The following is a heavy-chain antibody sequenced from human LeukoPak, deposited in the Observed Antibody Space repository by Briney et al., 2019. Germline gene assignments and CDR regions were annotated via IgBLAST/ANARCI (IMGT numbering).Heavy chain of an antibody. J-gene: IGHJ4*02. D-gene: IGHD2-15*01. CDR2: ISGSGGST. Sequence: GGSLRLSCAASGFTVSTNYISWVRQAPGKGLEWVSAISGSGGSTYYADSVKGRFTISRDNSKNTLYLQMNSLRAEDTAVYYCAKGRDIVVVVAATLFDYWGQGTLVTVSS. V-gene: IGHV3-23*01. CDR3: AKGRDIVVVVAATLFDY. CDR1: GFTVSTNY.